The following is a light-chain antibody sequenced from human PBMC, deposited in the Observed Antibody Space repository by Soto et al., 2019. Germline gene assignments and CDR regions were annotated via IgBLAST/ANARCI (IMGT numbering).Light chain of an antibody. Sequence: DIQMTQSPSSLSASVGDRVTITCQASQDISNYLNWYQQKPGKAPKLLIYDASNLETGVPSRFSGSGSGTDFTFTISSLQPEDIATYYCQHYDNLPPYTFGQATKLEIK. V-gene: IGKV1-33*01. J-gene: IGKJ2*01. CDR2: DAS. CDR3: QHYDNLPPYT. CDR1: QDISNY.